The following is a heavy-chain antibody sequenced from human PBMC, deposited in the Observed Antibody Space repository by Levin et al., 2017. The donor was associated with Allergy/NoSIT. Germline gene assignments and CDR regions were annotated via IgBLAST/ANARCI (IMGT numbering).Heavy chain of an antibody. J-gene: IGHJ4*02. CDR2: IYYGRNT. CDR3: ARRLGTYYVH. V-gene: IGHV4-39*01. Sequence: GSLRLSCTVSGGSISSGSYYWDWIRQPPGTGLEWIGSIYYGRNTYYKPSLKSRVTMSVDTSKNQFSLKVNSVTAADTAVYYCARRLGTYYVHWGQGTLVTVSS. D-gene: IGHD3-16*01. CDR1: GGSISSGSYY.